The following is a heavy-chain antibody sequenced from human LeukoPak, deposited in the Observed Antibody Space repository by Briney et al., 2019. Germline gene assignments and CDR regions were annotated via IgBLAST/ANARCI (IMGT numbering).Heavy chain of an antibody. D-gene: IGHD4-23*01. Sequence: GGSLRLSCAASGFTLSYAWLSWVRQAPGKGLEWVGRIKSKRDGGTTDYAAPVKGRFTISRDDSKNTLYLQMNSLKAEDTALYYCTTAVYGGTDFDYWGQGTLVTVSS. CDR3: TTAVYGGTDFDY. J-gene: IGHJ4*02. V-gene: IGHV3-15*01. CDR2: IKSKRDGGTT. CDR1: GFTLSYAW.